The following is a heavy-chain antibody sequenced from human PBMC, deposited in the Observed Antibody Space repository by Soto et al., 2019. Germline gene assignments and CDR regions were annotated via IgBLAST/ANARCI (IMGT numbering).Heavy chain of an antibody. D-gene: IGHD5-18*01. Sequence: GGSLRLSCAASGFTFSSYSMNWVRQAPGKGLEWVSSISSSSSYIYYADSVKGRFTISRDNAKNSLYLQMNSLRAEDTAVYYCARAGFAEDTAMVKGNFDYWGQGTLVTVSS. CDR1: GFTFSSYS. CDR2: ISSSSSYI. J-gene: IGHJ4*02. V-gene: IGHV3-21*01. CDR3: ARAGFAEDTAMVKGNFDY.